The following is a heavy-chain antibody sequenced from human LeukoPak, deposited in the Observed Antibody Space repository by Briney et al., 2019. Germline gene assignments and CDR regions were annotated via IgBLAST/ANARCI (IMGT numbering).Heavy chain of an antibody. V-gene: IGHV4-39*01. CDR3: ARLNAWWDILTGYYKAIFDY. J-gene: IGHJ4*02. CDR2: IYYSGST. Sequence: SETLSLTCTVSGGSISSSSYYWGWIRQPPGKGLEWIGSIYYSGSTYYNPSLKSRVTISVDTSKNQFSLKLSSVTAADTAVYYCARLNAWWDILTGYYKAIFDYWGQGTLVTVSS. D-gene: IGHD3-9*01. CDR1: GGSISSSSYY.